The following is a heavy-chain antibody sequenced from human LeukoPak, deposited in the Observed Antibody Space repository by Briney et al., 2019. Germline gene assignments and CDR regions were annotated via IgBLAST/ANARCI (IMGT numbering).Heavy chain of an antibody. CDR2: LNGRGATT. J-gene: IGHJ6*03. Sequence: GGSLRLSCAASGFASGFTFSDYAVSWVRQAPGKGPEWVASLNGRGATTYYADSVRGRFTISRDNSKNTVYLQMISLGADDTAVYFCAKAPATGEGYYFYYMDVWGKGTTVTVSS. CDR3: AKAPATGEGYYFYYMDV. V-gene: IGHV3-23*01. D-gene: IGHD7-27*01. CDR1: GFTFSDYA.